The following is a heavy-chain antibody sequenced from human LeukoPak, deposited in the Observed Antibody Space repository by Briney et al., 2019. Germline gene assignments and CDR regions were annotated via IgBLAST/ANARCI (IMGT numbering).Heavy chain of an antibody. D-gene: IGHD3-10*01. CDR1: GFTFDDYG. CDR3: ARETMVRGVINYYYYYYMDV. J-gene: IGHJ6*03. V-gene: IGHV3-20*04. Sequence: GGSLRLSCAASGFTFDDYGMSWVRQAPGKGLEWVSGINWNGGSTGYADSVKGRFTISRDSAKNSLYLQMNSLRAEDTALYYCARETMVRGVINYYYYYYMDVWGKGTTVTVSS. CDR2: INWNGGST.